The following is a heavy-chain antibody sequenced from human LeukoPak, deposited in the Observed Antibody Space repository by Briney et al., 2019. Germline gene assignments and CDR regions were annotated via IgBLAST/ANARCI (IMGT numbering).Heavy chain of an antibody. D-gene: IGHD6-6*01. Sequence: GASVKVSCKASGYTFTGYYMHWVRQAPGQGLEWMGWINPNSGNTGYAQKFQGRVTITRNTSRSTAYMELSSLRSQDTAVYYCARGRTARYIAARRTARDYYYYMDVWGKGTTVTVSS. V-gene: IGHV1-8*03. CDR3: ARGRTARYIAARRTARDYYYYMDV. CDR2: INPNSGNT. J-gene: IGHJ6*03. CDR1: GYTFTGYY.